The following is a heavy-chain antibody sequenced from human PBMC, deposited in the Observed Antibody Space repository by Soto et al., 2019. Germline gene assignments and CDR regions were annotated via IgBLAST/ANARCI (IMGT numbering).Heavy chain of an antibody. CDR1: GFTFSGSA. V-gene: IGHV3-73*01. Sequence: GGSLRLSCAASGFTFSGSAMHWVRQASGKGLEWVGRIRSKANSYATAYAASVKGRFTISRDDSKNTAYLQMNSLKTEDTAVYYCTSFPEVVVVAATHDAFDIWGQGTMVTVSS. CDR3: TSFPEVVVVAATHDAFDI. J-gene: IGHJ3*02. CDR2: IRSKANSYAT. D-gene: IGHD2-15*01.